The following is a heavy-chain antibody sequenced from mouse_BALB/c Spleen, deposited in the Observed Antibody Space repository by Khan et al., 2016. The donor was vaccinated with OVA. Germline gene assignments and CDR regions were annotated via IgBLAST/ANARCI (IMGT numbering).Heavy chain of an antibody. CDR3: ARNSYRYDFTY. CDR2: ILSGGTT. J-gene: IGHJ3*01. Sequence: QVQLKESGPGLVQPSQNLSITCTVSGFSLTTYGIHWVRQSPGKGLEWLGVILSGGTTDYNAPFISRLSFTKDNSKSQVFFKMNSLQADDTAIYYCARNSYRYDFTYWGQGTLVTVSA. D-gene: IGHD2-12*01. CDR1: GFSLTTYG. V-gene: IGHV2-2*01.